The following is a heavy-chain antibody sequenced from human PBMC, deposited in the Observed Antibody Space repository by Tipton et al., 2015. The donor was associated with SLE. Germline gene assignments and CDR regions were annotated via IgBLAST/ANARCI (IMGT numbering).Heavy chain of an antibody. CDR3: AREGHSGNYYNYWYFDL. J-gene: IGHJ2*01. CDR2: IDYSGST. V-gene: IGHV4-59*12. CDR1: AGSISTYY. D-gene: IGHD5-12*01. Sequence: TLSLTCTASAGSISTYYWSWIRQPPEKGLEWIGYIDYSGSTSYDPSLKSRVTMSIDTSKNQFSLSLTSMTAADTAMYFCAREGHSGNYYNYWYFDLWGRGTLVTVSS.